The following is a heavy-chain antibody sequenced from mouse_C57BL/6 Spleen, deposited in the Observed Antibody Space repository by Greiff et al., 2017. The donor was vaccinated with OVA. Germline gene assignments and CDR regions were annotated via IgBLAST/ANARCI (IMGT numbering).Heavy chain of an antibody. Sequence: DVKLVESGGGLVKPGGSLKLSCAASGFTFSSYTMSWVRQTPEKRLEWVATISGGGGNTYYPDNAKNTLYLQMSSLRSEDTALYYCARPYGSSYVWYFDVWGTGTTVTVSS. D-gene: IGHD1-1*01. CDR2: ISGGGGNT. V-gene: IGHV5-9*01. J-gene: IGHJ1*03. CDR1: GFTFSSYT. CDR3: ARPYGSSYVWYFDV.